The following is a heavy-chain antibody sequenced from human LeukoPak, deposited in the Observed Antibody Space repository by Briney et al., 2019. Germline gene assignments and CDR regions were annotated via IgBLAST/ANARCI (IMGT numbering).Heavy chain of an antibody. CDR2: IYHSGST. V-gene: IGHV4-38-2*02. Sequence: SETLSLTCTVSGYSISSGYYWGWIRQPPGKGLEWIGSIYHSGSTYYNPSLKSRVTISVDTSKNQFSLKLSSVTAADTAVCYCARTIAVAGTGAFDIWGQGTMVTVSS. D-gene: IGHD6-19*01. J-gene: IGHJ3*02. CDR1: GYSISSGYY. CDR3: ARTIAVAGTGAFDI.